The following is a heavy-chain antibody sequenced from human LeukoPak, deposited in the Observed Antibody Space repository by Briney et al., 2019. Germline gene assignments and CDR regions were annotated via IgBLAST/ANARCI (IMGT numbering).Heavy chain of an antibody. V-gene: IGHV3-48*03. J-gene: IGHJ4*02. CDR1: GFSFSGYE. CDR2: ISSSGNTV. D-gene: IGHD6-13*01. CDR3: ASTNSAAALYYFDY. Sequence: GGSLRHSCAASGFSFSGYEMNWVRQAPGKGLEWVSYISSSGNTVYYTDSVKGRFTISRDNAKNSLYLQVNSLRDEDTAVYYCASTNSAAALYYFDYWGQGTLVTVSS.